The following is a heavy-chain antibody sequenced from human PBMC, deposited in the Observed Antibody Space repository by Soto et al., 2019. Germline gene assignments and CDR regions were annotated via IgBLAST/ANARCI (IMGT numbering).Heavy chain of an antibody. V-gene: IGHV3-30*18. J-gene: IGHJ4*02. CDR1: GFTFSSYG. D-gene: IGHD3-16*01. Sequence: QVQLVESGGGVVQPGRSLRLSCAASGFTFSSYGMHWVRQAPGKGLEWVAVISYDGSNKYYADSVKGRFTISGDNSKNTLYLQMNSLRAEDTAVYYCAKDSVWDYYFDYWGQGTLVTVSS. CDR2: ISYDGSNK. CDR3: AKDSVWDYYFDY.